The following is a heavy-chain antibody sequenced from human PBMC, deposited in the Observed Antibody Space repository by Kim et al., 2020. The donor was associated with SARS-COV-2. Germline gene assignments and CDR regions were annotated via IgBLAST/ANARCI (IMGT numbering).Heavy chain of an antibody. CDR3: AKEGGKWELRRDFDY. V-gene: IGHV3-23*01. Sequence: GGSLRLSCAASGFTFSSYGMSWVRQTPGKGLEWVSTVGARGVSTYYADSVKGRFTISRDNPKNTLYRQMNSLRAEDTAVYYCAKEGGKWELRRDFDYWGQGTLVTVSS. CDR2: VGARGVST. J-gene: IGHJ4*02. CDR1: GFTFSSYG. D-gene: IGHD1-26*01.